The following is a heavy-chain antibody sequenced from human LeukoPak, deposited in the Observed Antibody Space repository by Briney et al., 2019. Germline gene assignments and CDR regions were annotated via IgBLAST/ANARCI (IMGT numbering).Heavy chain of an antibody. CDR3: ARDPPYSYYYDSSGYYYVDY. CDR1: GFTFSSYS. CDR2: ISSSSYI. J-gene: IGHJ4*02. D-gene: IGHD3-22*01. V-gene: IGHV3-21*01. Sequence: GGSLRLSCAASGFTFSSYSMNWVRQAPGKGLEWVSSISSSSYIYYADSVKGRFTISRDNAKNSLYLQMNSLRAEDTAVYCCARDPPYSYYYDSSGYYYVDYWGQGTLVTVSS.